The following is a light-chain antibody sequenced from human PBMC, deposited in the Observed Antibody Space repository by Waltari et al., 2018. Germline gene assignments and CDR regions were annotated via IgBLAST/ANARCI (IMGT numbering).Light chain of an antibody. CDR3: QQRSNWPPLT. CDR2: DAS. Sequence: ILLTQPPATLSLSPGGRPTLSCRASQSVSSFLSWYQQKPGQAPRLVIYDASNRATGIPARCSGSGSGTDFTITISSIEPEDFAVYYCQQRSNWPPLTFGGGTKVEIK. J-gene: IGKJ4*01. CDR1: QSVSSF. V-gene: IGKV3-11*01.